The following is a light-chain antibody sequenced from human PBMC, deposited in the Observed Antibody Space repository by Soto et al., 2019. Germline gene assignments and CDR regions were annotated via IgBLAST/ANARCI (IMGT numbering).Light chain of an antibody. CDR3: QQYNNWWT. CDR1: QSVSSY. V-gene: IGKV3-11*01. J-gene: IGKJ1*01. Sequence: EIVLTQSPATLSLSPGERATLSCRASQSVSSYLAWYQHKPGQAPRLLIYDAYNRATGIPARFSGSGSGTDFTLTISCLQSEDLAVYYCQQYNNWWTFGQGTKVEIK. CDR2: DAY.